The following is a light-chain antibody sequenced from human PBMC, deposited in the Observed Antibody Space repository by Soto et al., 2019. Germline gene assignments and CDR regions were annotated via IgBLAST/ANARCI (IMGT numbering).Light chain of an antibody. CDR1: SSNIGAGYD. CDR2: GNS. J-gene: IGLJ3*02. Sequence: QSVLTQPPSVSGAPGQRVTISCTGSSSNIGAGYDVHWYQQLPGTAPKLLSYGNSNRPSGVPDRFSGSKSGTSASLAITGLQAADEADYYCQSYDSSLSGSVFGGGTKVTVL. V-gene: IGLV1-40*01. CDR3: QSYDSSLSGSV.